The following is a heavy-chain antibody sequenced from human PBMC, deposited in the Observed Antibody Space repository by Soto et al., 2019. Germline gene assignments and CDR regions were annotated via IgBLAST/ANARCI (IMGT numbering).Heavy chain of an antibody. CDR1: GFTFSSYA. CDR2: ISGSGGST. D-gene: IGHD4-17*01. CDR3: ANPVRQDGDYMGYFDL. J-gene: IGHJ2*01. Sequence: EVQLLESGGGLVQPGGSLRLSCAASGFTFSSYAMSWVRQAPGKGLEWVSAISGSGGSTYYADSVKGRFTISRDKSKNTLYLQMNSLRAEDTAVYYCANPVRQDGDYMGYFDLWGRGTLVTVSS. V-gene: IGHV3-23*01.